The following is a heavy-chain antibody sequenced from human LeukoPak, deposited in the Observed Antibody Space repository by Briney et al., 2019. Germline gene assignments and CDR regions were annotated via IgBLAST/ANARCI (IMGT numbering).Heavy chain of an antibody. D-gene: IGHD2-2*01. CDR2: MNPNSGNT. CDR1: GYTFTSYD. V-gene: IGHV1-8*03. CDR3: ARGSLEVVPAASSYYYYMDV. J-gene: IGHJ6*03. Sequence: ASVKVSCKASGYTFTSYDIDWVRQATGQGLEWMGWMNPNSGNTGYAQKFQGRVTITRNTSISTAYMELSSLRSEDTAVYYCARGSLEVVPAASSYYYYMDVWGKGTTVTVSS.